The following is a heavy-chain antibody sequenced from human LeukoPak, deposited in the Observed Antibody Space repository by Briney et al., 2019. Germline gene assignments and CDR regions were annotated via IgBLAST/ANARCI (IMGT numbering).Heavy chain of an antibody. V-gene: IGHV4-30-2*01. CDR2: IYHSGST. CDR1: GGSISSGGYY. CDR3: ARLSGTGDAFDI. D-gene: IGHD3-3*01. Sequence: SQTLFLTCTVSGGSISSGGYYWSWIRQPPGKGLEWIGYIYHSGSTYYNPSLKSRVTISVDRSKNQFSLKLSSVTAADTAVYYCARLSGTGDAFDIWGQGTMVTVSS. J-gene: IGHJ3*02.